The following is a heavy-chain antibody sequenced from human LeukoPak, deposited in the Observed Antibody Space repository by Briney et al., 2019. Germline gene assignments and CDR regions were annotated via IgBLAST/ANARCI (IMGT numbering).Heavy chain of an antibody. CDR1: GGSISSSTYH. CDR3: ARHTARYCSSASCYFDWFDP. V-gene: IGHV4-39*01. Sequence: SETLSLTCTVSGGSISSSTYHWGWIRQPPGKGLEWNGCINYSGTTYYNRSLKSHVTISVDTSKNQFSLKLSSVTAADTAVYYCARHTARYCSSASCYFDWFDPWGQGTLVTVSS. D-gene: IGHD2-2*01. CDR2: INYSGTT. J-gene: IGHJ5*02.